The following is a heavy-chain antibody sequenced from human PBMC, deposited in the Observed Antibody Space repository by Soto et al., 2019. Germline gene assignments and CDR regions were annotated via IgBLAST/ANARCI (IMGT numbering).Heavy chain of an antibody. CDR3: ARGRYGDY. V-gene: IGHV1-18*01. Sequence: QVHLVQSGAEVKKPGASVKVSCQASGYAFTTYGSTWVRQAPGQGLEWMGWISAHNGNTNYAQKLQGRVTVTRDTSTSPAYMELRSLRSDDTAVYYCARGRYGDYWGQGALVTVSS. CDR1: GYAFTTYG. J-gene: IGHJ4*02. D-gene: IGHD1-1*01. CDR2: ISAHNGNT.